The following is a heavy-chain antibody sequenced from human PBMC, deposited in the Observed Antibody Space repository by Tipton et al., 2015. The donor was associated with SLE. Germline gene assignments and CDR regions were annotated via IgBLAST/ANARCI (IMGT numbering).Heavy chain of an antibody. CDR1: GFSIGSYA. CDR3: AGEGWGFRNFDY. J-gene: IGHJ4*02. Sequence: SLRLSCVASGFSIGSYAVKWVRQAPGKGLEWASGDGDSDDDMFYEDSVKGRLTVSRDESTNTLFLQMDSMRAADTAVYYCAGEGWGFRNFDYWGQGTPVTVSS. D-gene: IGHD3-10*01. CDR2: DGDSDDDM. V-gene: IGHV3-23*01.